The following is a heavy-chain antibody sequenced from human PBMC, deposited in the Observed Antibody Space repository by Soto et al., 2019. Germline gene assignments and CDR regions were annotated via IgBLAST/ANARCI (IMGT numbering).Heavy chain of an antibody. J-gene: IGHJ5*02. CDR2: FDPEDGET. V-gene: IGHV1-24*01. CDR3: ATDSPKFCSSTSGFKWGWFDP. D-gene: IGHD2-2*01. Sequence: QVQLVQSGAEVKKPGASVKVSCKVSGYTLTELSMHSVRQAPGKGLEWMGGFDPEDGETIYAQNFPGRVTMTEDPSTESAYMDLRSLRSEDTAVYYCATDSPKFCSSTSGFKWGWFDPWGQGTLVTVSS. CDR1: GYTLTELS.